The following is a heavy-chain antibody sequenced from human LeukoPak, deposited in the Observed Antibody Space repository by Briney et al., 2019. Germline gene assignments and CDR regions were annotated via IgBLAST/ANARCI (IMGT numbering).Heavy chain of an antibody. CDR1: GGSFSGYY. Sequence: SETLSLTCAVYGGSFSGYYWSWIRQPPGKGLEWIGEINHSGSTNYNPSLKSRVTISVDTSKNQFSLKLSSVTAADTAVYYCARGASRRVDDYWGQGTLVTVSS. D-gene: IGHD3-3*01. J-gene: IGHJ4*02. CDR2: INHSGST. V-gene: IGHV4-34*01. CDR3: ARGASRRVDDY.